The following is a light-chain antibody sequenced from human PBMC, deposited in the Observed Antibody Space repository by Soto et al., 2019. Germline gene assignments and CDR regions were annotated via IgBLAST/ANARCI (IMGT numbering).Light chain of an antibody. J-gene: IGKJ3*01. CDR2: DAS. Sequence: IGLTHSPATLCLSRWERSTLSCMSSQSVSSFLAWYQQKPGQAPRLLIYDASDRASGIPARFSGSGSGTDFTLSISSLEPEDFAVYYCQHRSKWPFTFGPGTKVDI. CDR3: QHRSKWPFT. CDR1: QSVSSF. V-gene: IGKV3-11*01.